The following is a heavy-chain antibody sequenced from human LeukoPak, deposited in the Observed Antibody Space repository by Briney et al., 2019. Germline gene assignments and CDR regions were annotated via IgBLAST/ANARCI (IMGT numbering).Heavy chain of an antibody. V-gene: IGHV3-23*01. J-gene: IGHJ6*03. CDR3: TKQYAYGTSYLYYYMDV. D-gene: IGHD4-17*01. Sequence: GGSLRLSCAASGFTFSSYAMSWVRQAPGKGLEWGSAMTGSGESTYYADSVKGRFTISRDNSKNTLSLQMNSLRAEDTAVYYCTKQYAYGTSYLYYYMDVWGKGTTVTVSS. CDR2: MTGSGEST. CDR1: GFTFSSYA.